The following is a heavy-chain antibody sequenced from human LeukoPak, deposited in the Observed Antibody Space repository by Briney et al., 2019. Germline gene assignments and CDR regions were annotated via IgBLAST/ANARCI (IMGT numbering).Heavy chain of an antibody. D-gene: IGHD3-9*01. CDR2: MNPNSGNT. V-gene: IGHV1-8*01. CDR3: ARMYYDILTGWNYYYYYMDV. J-gene: IGHJ6*03. CDR1: GYTFTSYD. Sequence: ASVKVSCKASGYTFTSYDIKWVRQATGQGLEWMGWMNPNSGNTGYAQKFQGRVTMTRNTSISTAYMELSSLRSEDTAVYYCARMYYDILTGWNYYYYYMDVWGKGTTVTVSS.